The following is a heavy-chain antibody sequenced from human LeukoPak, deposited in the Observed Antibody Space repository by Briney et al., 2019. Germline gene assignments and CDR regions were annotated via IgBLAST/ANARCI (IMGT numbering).Heavy chain of an antibody. Sequence: KSGGSLRLSCAASGFTFSSYSMKWVRQAPGKGLEWVPCISSSSSYIYNADSAKGRFTISRDNTKNSLYVQMNSLRAEETAVYYCAKNERSIGASGFLAGYFDYWGQGTLVTVSS. J-gene: IGHJ4*02. CDR1: GFTFSSYS. CDR2: ISSSSSYI. D-gene: IGHD6-13*01. CDR3: AKNERSIGASGFLAGYFDY. V-gene: IGHV3-21*04.